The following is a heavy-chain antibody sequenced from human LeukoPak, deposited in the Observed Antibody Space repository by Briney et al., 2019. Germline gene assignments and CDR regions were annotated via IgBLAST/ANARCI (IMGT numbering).Heavy chain of an antibody. CDR2: IYYSGST. D-gene: IGHD3-10*01. Sequence: AETLSLTCTVSGGSISSYYWSWVRQPPGKGLEWIGYIYYSGSTNYNPSLKRRVTISVEKYKNKFSLKLSSVTAADTAVYYCARETSQTGAHYMDVWGKGTTVTISS. CDR1: GGSISSYY. J-gene: IGHJ6*03. CDR3: ARETSQTGAHYMDV. V-gene: IGHV4-59*01.